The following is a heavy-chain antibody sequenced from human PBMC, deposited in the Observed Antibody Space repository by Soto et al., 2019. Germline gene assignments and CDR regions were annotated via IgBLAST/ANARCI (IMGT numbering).Heavy chain of an antibody. CDR3: ARHHSGSYYFDY. D-gene: IGHD1-26*01. CDR2: ISSGYST. J-gene: IGHJ4*02. Sequence: GGSLRLSCEASGFTVGTNYISWVRQAPGKGLEWVSAISSGYSTFYAESVKGRFTISRDNSKNTLYLQMNSLRAEDTAVYYCARHHSGSYYFDYWGLGTLVTVSS. V-gene: IGHV3-53*01. CDR1: GFTVGTNY.